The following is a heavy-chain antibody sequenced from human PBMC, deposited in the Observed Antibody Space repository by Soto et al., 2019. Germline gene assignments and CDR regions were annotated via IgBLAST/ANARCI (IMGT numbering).Heavy chain of an antibody. CDR2: IKQDGSEK. CDR3: ARLGYCSGGSCYRGYFDY. V-gene: IGHV3-7*03. Sequence: GGSLRLSCAASGFTFSSYWMSWVRQAPGKGLEWVANIKQDGSEKYYVVSVKGRFTISRDNAKNSLYLQMNSLRAEDTAVYSCARLGYCSGGSCYRGYFDYWGQGTLVTVSS. CDR1: GFTFSSYW. D-gene: IGHD2-15*01. J-gene: IGHJ4*02.